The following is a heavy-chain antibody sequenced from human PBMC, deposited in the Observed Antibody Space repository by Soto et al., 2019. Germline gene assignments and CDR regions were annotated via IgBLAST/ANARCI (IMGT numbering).Heavy chain of an antibody. CDR2: ISYDGSNK. Sequence: QVQLVESGGGVVQPGRSLRLSCAASGFTFSSYAMHWVRQAPGKGLEWVAVISYDGSNKYYADSVKGRFTISRDNSKNTRYLQMNSLGAEDTAVYYCAREPAVAGTGGGGSYYFDYWGQGTLVTVSS. J-gene: IGHJ4*02. CDR3: AREPAVAGTGGGGSYYFDY. V-gene: IGHV3-30-3*01. CDR1: GFTFSSYA. D-gene: IGHD6-19*01.